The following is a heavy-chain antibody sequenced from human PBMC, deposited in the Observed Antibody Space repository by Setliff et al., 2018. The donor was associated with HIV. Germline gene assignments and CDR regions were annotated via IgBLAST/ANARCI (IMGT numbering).Heavy chain of an antibody. CDR2: IYSGDGTS. Sequence: GGSLRLSCAASGFIFNNYAMTWVRQAPGKGLEWVSVIYSGDGTSYYADSVKGRFTIFRDNSRNTLYLQMNSLRAEDTATYYCVKGGDYTNPFDYWGHGTLVTVS. V-gene: IGHV3-23*03. CDR3: VKGGDYTNPFDY. D-gene: IGHD4-4*01. J-gene: IGHJ4*01. CDR1: GFIFNNYA.